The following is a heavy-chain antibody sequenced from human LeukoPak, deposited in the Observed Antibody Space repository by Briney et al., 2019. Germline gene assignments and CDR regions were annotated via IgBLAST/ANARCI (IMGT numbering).Heavy chain of an antibody. CDR3: AKDRDYDILTGYWDY. J-gene: IGHJ4*02. CDR1: GYTFTSYA. Sequence: ASVKVSCKASGYTFTSYAMNWVRQAPGQGLEWMGGFDPEDGETIYAQKFQGRVTMTEDTSTDTAYMELNSLRAEDTAVYYCAKDRDYDILTGYWDYWGQGTLVTVSS. CDR2: FDPEDGET. V-gene: IGHV1-24*01. D-gene: IGHD3-9*01.